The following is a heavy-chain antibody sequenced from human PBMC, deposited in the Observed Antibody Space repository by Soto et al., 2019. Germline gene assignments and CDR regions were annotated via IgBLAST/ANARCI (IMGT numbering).Heavy chain of an antibody. Sequence: QVQLVQSGAEVKKPGSSVKVSCKASGGTFSSYTISWVRQAPGQGLEWMGRIIPILGIANYEQKFQGRVTITADKSTSTAYMELSSLRSEDTAVYYCARGVREGTYYYGMDVWGQGTTVTVSS. D-gene: IGHD3-10*01. CDR2: IIPILGIA. V-gene: IGHV1-69*02. J-gene: IGHJ6*02. CDR3: ARGVREGTYYYGMDV. CDR1: GGTFSSYT.